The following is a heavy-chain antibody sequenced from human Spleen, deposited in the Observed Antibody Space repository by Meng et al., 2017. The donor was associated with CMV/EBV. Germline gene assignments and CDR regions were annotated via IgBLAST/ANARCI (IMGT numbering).Heavy chain of an antibody. CDR1: GSPFCIFP. CDR2: MSYDGRVK. CDR3: ARDPQRGSPDYLDY. J-gene: IGHJ4*02. D-gene: IGHD1-26*01. Sequence: SGSPFCIFPMSWVLQAPGKGLEWVAVMSYDGRVKYHTDSVRGRFPISRDDFKNILYLQMDSLRPEDTAVYYCARDPQRGSPDYLDYWGQGALVTVSS. V-gene: IGHV3-30*04.